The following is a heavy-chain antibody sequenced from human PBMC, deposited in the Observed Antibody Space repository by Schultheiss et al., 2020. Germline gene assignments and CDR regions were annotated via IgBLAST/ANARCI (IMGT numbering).Heavy chain of an antibody. V-gene: IGHV1-58*02. CDR1: GFTFTSSA. CDR3: AAARRLGELLLGDP. J-gene: IGHJ5*02. CDR2: IVVGSGNT. D-gene: IGHD1-26*01. Sequence: SVKVSCKASGFTFTSSAMQWVRQARGQRLEWIGWIVVGSGNTNYAQKFQERVTITRDMSTSTAYMELSSLRSEDTAVYYCAAARRLGELLLGDPWGQGTLVTVSS.